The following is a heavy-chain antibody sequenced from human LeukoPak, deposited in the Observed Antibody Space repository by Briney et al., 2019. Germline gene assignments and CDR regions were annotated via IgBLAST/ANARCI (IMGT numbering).Heavy chain of an antibody. CDR3: ARGPLPAAPTFFDY. Sequence: GGSLRLSCAASGFTVSSNYMSWVRQAPGKGLEWVSVIYSGGSTYYADSVKGRFTISRDNSKNTLYFQMNSLRAEDTAVYYCARGPLPAAPTFFDYWGQGTLVTVSS. V-gene: IGHV3-66*01. J-gene: IGHJ4*02. CDR1: GFTVSSNY. D-gene: IGHD2-2*01. CDR2: IYSGGST.